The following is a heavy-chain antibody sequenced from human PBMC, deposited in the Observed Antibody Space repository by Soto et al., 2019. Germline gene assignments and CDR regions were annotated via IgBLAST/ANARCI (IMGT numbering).Heavy chain of an antibody. CDR2: ISGSGGST. D-gene: IGHD6-13*01. CDR1: GFTFSSYA. CDR3: AKGSVPAYSSSWYFD. Sequence: EVQLLESGGGLVQPGGSLRLSCEASGFTFSSYAMSWVRQAPGKGLEWVSAISGSGGSTYYADSVKGRFTISRDNSKNTLYLQMNSLRAEDTAVYYCAKGSVPAYSSSWYFDWGQGTLVTVSS. J-gene: IGHJ4*02. V-gene: IGHV3-23*01.